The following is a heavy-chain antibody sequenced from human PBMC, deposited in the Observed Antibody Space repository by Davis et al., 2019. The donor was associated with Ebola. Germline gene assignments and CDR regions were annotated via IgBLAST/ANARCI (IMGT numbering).Heavy chain of an antibody. J-gene: IGHJ4*02. CDR3: AKRWEFRYFDY. CDR2: IRYDGSDK. D-gene: IGHD1-26*01. Sequence: GESLKISCVASGFSFSSYGMYWVRQAPGKGLEWVAFIRYDGSDKYYGDSVKGRFTISRDNSKNTLYLQMDSLRVEDTALYYCAKRWEFRYFDYWGQGTLVTVSS. CDR1: GFSFSSYG. V-gene: IGHV3-30*02.